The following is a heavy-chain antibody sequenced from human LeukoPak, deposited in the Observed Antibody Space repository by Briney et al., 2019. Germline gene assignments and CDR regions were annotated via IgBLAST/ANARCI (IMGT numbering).Heavy chain of an antibody. D-gene: IGHD5-12*01. J-gene: IGHJ4*02. V-gene: IGHV4-59*01. CDR1: GGSISGYY. CDR2: ISYSGST. CDR3: ARGFDSKSTYFDY. Sequence: PSETLSLTCTVPGGSISGYYWNWIRQPPGKGLEWIGYISYSGSTNYNPSLKSRVTISLDTSKNQFSLKLRSVTAADTAVYYCARGFDSKSTYFDYWGQGTLVTVSS.